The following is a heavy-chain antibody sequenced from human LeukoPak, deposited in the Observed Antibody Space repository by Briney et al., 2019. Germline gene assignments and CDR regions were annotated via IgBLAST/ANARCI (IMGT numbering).Heavy chain of an antibody. D-gene: IGHD5-18*01. CDR3: ARGTTVMVTY. CDR2: VNPGNGNT. Sequence: ASVKVSCKASGYTFTSYAMHWVRQAPGQRLEWMGWVNPGNGNTQYSQKFQDRVTISRDTSASTAYMELSSLRSEDTAVCYCARGTTVMVTYWGQGTLVTVSS. J-gene: IGHJ4*02. CDR1: GYTFTSYA. V-gene: IGHV1-3*01.